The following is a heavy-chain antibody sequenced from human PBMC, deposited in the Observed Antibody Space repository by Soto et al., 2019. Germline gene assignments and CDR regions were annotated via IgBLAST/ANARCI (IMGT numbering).Heavy chain of an antibody. D-gene: IGHD2-21*01. CDR2: IKTKTDIGTT. J-gene: IGHJ6*02. CDR3: TTDLFLDEWGLPSYHGMDV. CDR1: GFSISDSW. Sequence: EVQLVESGGGLVKPGRSLRLSCAVSGFSISDSWMNWVRQAPGKGLEWVGRIKTKTDIGTTDYAAAVQGRFTISRDXXKNTLYLRMNSLKIEDTAVYYCTTDLFLDEWGLPSYHGMDVWGQGATVIVSS. V-gene: IGHV3-15*07.